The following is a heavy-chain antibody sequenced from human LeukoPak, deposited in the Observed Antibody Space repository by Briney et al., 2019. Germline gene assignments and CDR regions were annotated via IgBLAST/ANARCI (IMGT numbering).Heavy chain of an antibody. J-gene: IGHJ5*02. CDR1: GGSISSYY. D-gene: IGHD6-13*01. CDR2: IYYSGST. Sequence: SETLSLTCTVSGGSISSYYWSWIRQPPGKGLEWVGYIYYSGSTNYNPSLKSRVTISVDTSKNQFSLKLSSVTAVDTAVYYCARQTGYLDPWGQGTLVTVSS. V-gene: IGHV4-59*01. CDR3: ARQTGYLDP.